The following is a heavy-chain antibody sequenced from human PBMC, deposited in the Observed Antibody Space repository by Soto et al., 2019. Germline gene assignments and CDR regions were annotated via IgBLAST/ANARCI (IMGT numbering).Heavy chain of an antibody. V-gene: IGHV3-23*01. J-gene: IGHJ4*02. Sequence: GGSLRLSCAASGFTFGSYAMSWVRQAPGKGLEWVSAISGGGSDSYYADSVKGRFTISRDDSKNTLYLQVNSLRAEDTAVYFCVKEGTGTTSAVFDFWGQGTLVTVSS. CDR2: ISGGGSDS. CDR1: GFTFGSYA. D-gene: IGHD1-7*01. CDR3: VKEGTGTTSAVFDF.